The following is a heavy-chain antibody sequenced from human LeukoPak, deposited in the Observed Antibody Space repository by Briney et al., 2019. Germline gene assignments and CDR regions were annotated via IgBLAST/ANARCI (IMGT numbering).Heavy chain of an antibody. CDR1: GGTFSSYA. J-gene: IGHJ6*02. V-gene: IGHV1-18*01. CDR3: ASDDYGDNQYYYYGMDV. CDR2: ISAYNGNT. Sequence: ASVKVSCKASGGTFSSYAISWVRQAPGQGLEWMGWISAYNGNTNYAQKLQGRVTMTTDTSTSTAYMELRSLRSDDTAVYYCASDDYGDNQYYYYGMDVWGQGTTVTVSS. D-gene: IGHD4-17*01.